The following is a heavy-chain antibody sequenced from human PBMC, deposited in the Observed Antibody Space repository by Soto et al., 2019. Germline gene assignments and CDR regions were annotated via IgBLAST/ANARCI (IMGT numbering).Heavy chain of an antibody. CDR3: ARGRRYCTTTSCYPPALFPYGMDV. CDR1: GYTFTNYD. J-gene: IGHJ6*02. V-gene: IGHV1-8*01. D-gene: IGHD2-2*01. CDR2: INPDSDNT. Sequence: QVQLVQSGAEVKKPGASVKVSCETSGYTFTNYDINWVRQAAGQGLEWMGWINPDSDNTGYAQKFQGRVTMPRDTSISTAYMELNRLRSEDTAVYYCARGRRYCTTTSCYPPALFPYGMDVWGQGTTVTVSS.